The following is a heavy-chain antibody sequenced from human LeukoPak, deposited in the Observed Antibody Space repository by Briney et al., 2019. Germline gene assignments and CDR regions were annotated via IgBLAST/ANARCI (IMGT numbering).Heavy chain of an antibody. CDR1: GGSVSSGSYY. D-gene: IGHD3-22*01. Sequence: SETLSLTCTVSGGSVSSGSYYWSWIRQPPGKGLEWIGYIYYSGSTNYNPSLKSRVTISVDTSKNQFSLRLSSVTAADTAVYYCARSYYYDSSGFTNWFDPWGQGTLVTVSS. CDR2: IYYSGST. CDR3: ARSYYYDSSGFTNWFDP. J-gene: IGHJ5*02. V-gene: IGHV4-61*01.